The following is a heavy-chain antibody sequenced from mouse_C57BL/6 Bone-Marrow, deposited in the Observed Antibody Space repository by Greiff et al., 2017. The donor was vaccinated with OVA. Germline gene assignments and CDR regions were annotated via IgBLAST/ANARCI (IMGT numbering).Heavy chain of an antibody. CDR3: ARRYGSSYWYFDV. D-gene: IGHD1-1*01. CDR2: IYPGGGYT. V-gene: IGHV1-63*01. Sequence: QVQLKQSGAELVRPGTSVKMSCKASGYTFTNYWIGWAKQRPGHGLEWIGDIYPGGGYTNYNEKFKGKATLTADKSSSTAYMQFSSLTSEDSAIYYGARRYGSSYWYFDVWGTGTTVTVSS. J-gene: IGHJ1*03. CDR1: GYTFTNYW.